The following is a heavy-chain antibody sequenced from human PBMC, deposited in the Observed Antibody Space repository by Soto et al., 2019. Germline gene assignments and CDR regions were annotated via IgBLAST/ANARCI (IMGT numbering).Heavy chain of an antibody. CDR3: AREAHSTISFPNSAFDY. CDR2: ISVYNGNT. Sequence: GPDVIKPGASVKVSCEASGYTFGAYGIRWVRQAPGQGPEWTGWISVYNGNTNYAQKFQGRVAMTIDTSTRKAYMELWSLGPDDTALDYCAREAHSTISFPNSAFDYWGQGTLVTVSS. J-gene: IGHJ4*02. CDR1: GYTFGAYG. D-gene: IGHD2-2*01. V-gene: IGHV1-18*04.